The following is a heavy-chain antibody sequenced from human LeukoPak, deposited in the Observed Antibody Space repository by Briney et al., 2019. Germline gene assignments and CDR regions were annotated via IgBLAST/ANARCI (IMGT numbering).Heavy chain of an antibody. J-gene: IGHJ6*02. CDR3: AREISRSDGNNYEAPMDYYYGMDV. D-gene: IGHD5-24*01. CDR2: ISSSSSYI. CDR1: GFTFSSYS. Sequence: GGSLRLSCAASGFTFSSYSMNWVRQAPGKGLEWVSSISSSSSYIYYADSVKGRFTISRDNAKNSLYLQMNSLRAEDTAVYYCAREISRSDGNNYEAPMDYYYGMDVWGQGTTVTVSS. V-gene: IGHV3-21*01.